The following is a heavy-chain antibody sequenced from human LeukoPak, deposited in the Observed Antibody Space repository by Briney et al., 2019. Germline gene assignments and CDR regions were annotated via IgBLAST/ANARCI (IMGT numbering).Heavy chain of an antibody. CDR1: GGPFSGFF. D-gene: IGHD3-10*01. J-gene: IGHJ5*02. CDR2: INHSGST. Sequence: SETLSLTCADYGGPFSGFFWSWIRQPPGKGLEWIGEINHSGSTNYNPSLKSRVTISIDTSKNQFSLKLTSVTAADTAVYYCARASSYNHVIRYNPSWFGPWGQGTLVTVSS. CDR3: ARASSYNHVIRYNPSWFGP. V-gene: IGHV4-34*01.